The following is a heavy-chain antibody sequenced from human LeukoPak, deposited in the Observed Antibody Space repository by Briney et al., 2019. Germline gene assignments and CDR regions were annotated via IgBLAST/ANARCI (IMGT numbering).Heavy chain of an antibody. V-gene: IGHV3-23*01. D-gene: IGHD2-21*01. CDR1: GFTFRSHA. CDR3: TKDFRIGYSAHFDY. CDR2: IYENGGTT. J-gene: IGHJ4*02. Sequence: GSLRLSCVGSGFTFRSHAMSWVRQAPEKGLEFVSGIYENGGTTYYADSVKGRFSISRDNSKNTLYLQMDSLRGEDTAVYYCTKDFRIGYSAHFDYWGQGALVTVSS.